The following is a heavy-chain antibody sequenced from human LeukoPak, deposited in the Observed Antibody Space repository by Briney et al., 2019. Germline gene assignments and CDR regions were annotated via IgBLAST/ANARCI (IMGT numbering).Heavy chain of an antibody. D-gene: IGHD6-13*01. CDR1: AGSITNYY. V-gene: IGHV4-4*07. Sequence: SETLSLTCTVSAGSITNYYWSWIRQPAGKGLEWIGRIYSRGNSDYNPSLKSRVTMSVDTSKNQFSLKMSSLTAADTAVYYCARDGLGAGVSEYYFDYWGQGTLVTVSS. J-gene: IGHJ4*02. CDR3: ARDGLGAGVSEYYFDY. CDR2: IYSRGNS.